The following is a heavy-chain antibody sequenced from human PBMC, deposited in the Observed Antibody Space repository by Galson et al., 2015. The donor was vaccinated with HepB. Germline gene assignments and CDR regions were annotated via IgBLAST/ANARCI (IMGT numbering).Heavy chain of an antibody. CDR3: ARGRSSAEREGLRYSRIAVAGTRARTYYYFDY. CDR1: GGSFSGYY. CDR2: INHSGST. D-gene: IGHD6-19*01. J-gene: IGHJ4*02. V-gene: IGHV4-34*01. Sequence: SETLSLTCAVYGGSFSGYYWSWIRQPPGKGLEWIGEINHSGSTNYNPSLKSRVTISVDTSKNQFSLKLSSVTAADTAVYYCARGRSSAEREGLRYSRIAVAGTRARTYYYFDYWGQGTLVTVSS.